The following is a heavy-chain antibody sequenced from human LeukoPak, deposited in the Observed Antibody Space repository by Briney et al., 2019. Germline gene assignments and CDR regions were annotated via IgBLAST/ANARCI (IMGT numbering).Heavy chain of an antibody. V-gene: IGHV4-61*08. CDR3: ARGRASSWSPFTY. D-gene: IGHD6-19*01. CDR1: GGSISSGGYY. CDR2: INYSGST. Sequence: PSETLSLTCTVSGGSISSGGYYWSWIRQPPGKGLEWIGDINYSGSTTYNPSLTSRVTISVDTSKNHFSLKLNSVTAADTAVYYCARGRASSWSPFTYWGQGILATVSS. J-gene: IGHJ4*02.